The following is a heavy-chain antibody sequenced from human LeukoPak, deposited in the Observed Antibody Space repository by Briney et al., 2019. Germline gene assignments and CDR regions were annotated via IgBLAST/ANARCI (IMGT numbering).Heavy chain of an antibody. J-gene: IGHJ4*02. CDR3: ARRRGDYGDYYFDY. Sequence: SQTLSLTCTVSGGSISSGGYYWSWLRQPPGKGLEWIGSIYYSGSTYYNPSLKSRVTISVDTSKNQFSLKLSSVTAADTAVYYCARRRGDYGDYYFDYWGQGTLVTVSS. CDR1: GGSISSGGYY. CDR2: IYYSGST. D-gene: IGHD4-17*01. V-gene: IGHV4-39*01.